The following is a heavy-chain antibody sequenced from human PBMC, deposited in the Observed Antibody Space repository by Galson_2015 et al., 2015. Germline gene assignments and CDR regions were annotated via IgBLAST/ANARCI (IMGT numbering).Heavy chain of an antibody. Sequence: SLRLSCAASGFTFSSYSMNWVRQAPGKGLEWVSYINSSSSTIYYADSVKGRFTISRDNAKNSLYLQMNSLRDEDTAVFYCVRSYYYDSSGYYKWWEFDYWGQGTLVTVSS. J-gene: IGHJ4*02. V-gene: IGHV3-48*02. D-gene: IGHD3-22*01. CDR1: GFTFSSYS. CDR3: VRSYYYDSSGYYKWWEFDY. CDR2: INSSSSTI.